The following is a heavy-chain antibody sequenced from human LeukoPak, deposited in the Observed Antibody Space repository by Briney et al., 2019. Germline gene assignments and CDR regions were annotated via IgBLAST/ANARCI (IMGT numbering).Heavy chain of an antibody. CDR2: IYSGGAT. V-gene: IGHV3-53*01. Sequence: GGSLTLSCAASGFTVISNLMTWVRQSPGRGLEWLSSIYSGGATYYADSVKGRFTISRDHSNNSVSLQMDSLRAEDTAVYYCARSDYYDSSSYLDYWGQGTLVTVSS. CDR1: GFTVISNL. J-gene: IGHJ4*02. D-gene: IGHD3-22*01. CDR3: ARSDYYDSSSYLDY.